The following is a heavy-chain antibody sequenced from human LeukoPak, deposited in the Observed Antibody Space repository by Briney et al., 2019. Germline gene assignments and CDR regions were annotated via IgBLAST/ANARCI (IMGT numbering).Heavy chain of an antibody. CDR2: IKSKADGETI. CDR1: GFTFTNAW. Sequence: SGGSLRLSCAASGFTFTNAWMNWVRQAPGKGLEWVGRIKSKADGETIDYAAPVKGRFTFSRDDSKNMLYLQMNSLKSEDTAVYYCSTLTSRGLSDSWGQGTLVTVSS. V-gene: IGHV3-15*07. D-gene: IGHD1-20*01. CDR3: STLTSRGLSDS. J-gene: IGHJ4*02.